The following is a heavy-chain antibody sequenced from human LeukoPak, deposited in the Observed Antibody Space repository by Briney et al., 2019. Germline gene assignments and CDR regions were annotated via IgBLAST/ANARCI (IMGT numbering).Heavy chain of an antibody. J-gene: IGHJ4*02. V-gene: IGHV3-21*04. CDR3: ARDNDSRDPPHFDY. CDR1: GFTFSSYT. CDR2: ISNIGNHI. Sequence: GGSLRLSCAASGFTFSSYTMNWVRQAPGKGLEWVSSISNIGNHIYYADPVKGRFTISRDNAKNSLYLQMNSLRAEDTAVYYCARDNDSRDPPHFDYWGQGTLVTVSS. D-gene: IGHD3-16*01.